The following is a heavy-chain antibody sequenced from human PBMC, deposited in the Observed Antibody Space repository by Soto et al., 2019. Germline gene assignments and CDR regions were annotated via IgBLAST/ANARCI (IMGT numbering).Heavy chain of an antibody. CDR2: IGSRSDI. J-gene: IGHJ6*02. CDR3: AREYTAWPLAYGLDV. D-gene: IGHD2-2*02. V-gene: IGHV3-21*01. CDR1: GFTFSNYS. Sequence: GGSLRLSCVGSGFTFSNYSINWVRQAPGKGLGWVSSIGSRSDIYYADSVKGRFTISRDNAENSVSLQMNSLRAEDTAVCYCAREYTAWPLAYGLDVWGQGTTVTVSS.